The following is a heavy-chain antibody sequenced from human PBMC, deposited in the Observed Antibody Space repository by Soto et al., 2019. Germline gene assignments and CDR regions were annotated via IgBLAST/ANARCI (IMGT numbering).Heavy chain of an antibody. CDR2: IIPIFGTA. V-gene: IGHV1-69*13. CDR3: AREMNSRYYYYGMDV. CDR1: GGTFSSYA. D-gene: IGHD6-13*01. Sequence: ASVKVSCKASGGTFSSYAISWVRQAPGQGLEWMGGIIPIFGTANYAQKFQGRVTITADESTSTAYMELSSLRSEDTAVYYCAREMNSRYYYYGMDVGGQGTTVTVSS. J-gene: IGHJ6*02.